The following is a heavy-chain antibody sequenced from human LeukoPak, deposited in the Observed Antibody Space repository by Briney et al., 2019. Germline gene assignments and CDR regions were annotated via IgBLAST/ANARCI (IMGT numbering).Heavy chain of an antibody. V-gene: IGHV4-4*02. Sequence: PSETLSLTCTVSGDSVSSDNWWSWVRQPPGKRLEWLGEIHHGGTTTYNPSFKSRVTISVDTSKNQFSLKLSSVTAADTAVYYCARRPRGYYDSSGYYYTPPYYFDYWGQGTLVTVSS. CDR3: ARRPRGYYDSSGYYYTPPYYFDY. CDR2: IHHGGTT. CDR1: GDSVSSDNW. J-gene: IGHJ4*02. D-gene: IGHD3-22*01.